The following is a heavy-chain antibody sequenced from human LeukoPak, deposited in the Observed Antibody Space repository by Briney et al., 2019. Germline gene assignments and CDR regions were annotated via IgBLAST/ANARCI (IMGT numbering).Heavy chain of an antibody. CDR2: ISYDGSNK. CDR3: ARGDCSTSCYVFDP. Sequence: PGGSLRLSCAASGFTFSSYAMHWVRQAPGKGLEWVAVISYDGSNKYYADSVKGRFTISRDNSKNTLYLQMNSLRAEDTAVYYCARGDCSTSCYVFDPWGQGTLATVSS. D-gene: IGHD2-2*01. J-gene: IGHJ5*02. CDR1: GFTFSSYA. V-gene: IGHV3-30*04.